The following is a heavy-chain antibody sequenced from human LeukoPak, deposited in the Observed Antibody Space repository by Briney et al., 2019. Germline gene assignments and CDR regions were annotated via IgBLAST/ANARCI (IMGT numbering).Heavy chain of an antibody. CDR3: ARAGSGSYIPDAFDI. D-gene: IGHD3-10*01. J-gene: IGHJ3*02. CDR2: IIPIFGTA. CDR1: GGTFSSYA. Sequence: SVKVSCKASGGTFSSYAISWVRQAPGQGLEWMGGIIPIFGTANYAQKFQGRVTITADRSTSTAYMELSSLRSEDTAVYYCARAGSGSYIPDAFDIWGQGTMVTVSS. V-gene: IGHV1-69*06.